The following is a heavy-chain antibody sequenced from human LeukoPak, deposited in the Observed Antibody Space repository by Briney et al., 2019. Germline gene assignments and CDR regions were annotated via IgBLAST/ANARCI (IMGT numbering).Heavy chain of an antibody. CDR3: ANLYGGGSWTTKPLVVIDY. J-gene: IGHJ4*02. V-gene: IGHV3-30*04. CDR2: ISYDGSNK. Sequence: GGSLRLSCAASGFTFSSYAMHWVRQAPGKGLEWVAVISYDGSNKYYADSVKGRFTISRDSSKNTLYLQMNSLRAEDTAVYYCANLYGGGSWTTKPLVVIDYWGQGTLVTVSS. D-gene: IGHD6-13*01. CDR1: GFTFSSYA.